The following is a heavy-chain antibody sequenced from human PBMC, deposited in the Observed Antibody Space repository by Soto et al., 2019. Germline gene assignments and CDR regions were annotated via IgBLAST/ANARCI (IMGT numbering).Heavy chain of an antibody. V-gene: IGHV4-34*01. CDR3: ASLLVVVAATTRGGFDP. CDR2: INHSGST. D-gene: IGHD2-15*01. Sequence: SETLSLPCAVDGGSFSGHDWRWIRQPPGKGLECIGEINHSGSTNYNPSLKSRVTISVDTSKNQFSLKLSSVTAADTAVYYCASLLVVVAATTRGGFDPWGQGTLVTVSS. CDR1: GGSFSGHD. J-gene: IGHJ5*02.